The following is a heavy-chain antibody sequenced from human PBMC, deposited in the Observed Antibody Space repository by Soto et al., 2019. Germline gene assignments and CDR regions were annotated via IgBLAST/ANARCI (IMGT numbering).Heavy chain of an antibody. J-gene: IGHJ4*02. CDR1: GYTFTSYG. CDR2: IIPIFGTA. V-gene: IGHV1-69*06. D-gene: IGHD3-3*01. CDR3: AGNVLRFLEWAEGSFDY. Sequence: SVKVSCKASGYTFTSYGISWVRQAPGQGLEWMGGIIPIFGTANYAQKFQGRVTITADKSTSTAYMELSSLRSEDTAVYYCAGNVLRFLEWAEGSFDYWGQGTLVTVSS.